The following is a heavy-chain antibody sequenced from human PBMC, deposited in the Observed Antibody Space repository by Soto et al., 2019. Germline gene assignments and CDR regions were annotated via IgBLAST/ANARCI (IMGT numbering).Heavy chain of an antibody. J-gene: IGHJ4*02. CDR3: ARSDYYRFDY. V-gene: IGHV3-30-3*01. Sequence: PGGSLRLSCVASGFIFSSFSLHWVRQAPGKGLEWLALISYDGSSKYNADSVKGRFTISRENSNNTLYLQLNSLRAEDTAVYYCARSDYYRFDYWGQGTLVTV. CDR2: ISYDGSSK. D-gene: IGHD3-10*01. CDR1: GFIFSSFS.